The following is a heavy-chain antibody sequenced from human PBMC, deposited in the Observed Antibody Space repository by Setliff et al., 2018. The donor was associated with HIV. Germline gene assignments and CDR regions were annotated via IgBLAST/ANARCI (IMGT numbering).Heavy chain of an antibody. CDR2: ISGDTRII. D-gene: IGHD7-27*01. Sequence: GGSLRLSCAASGFTFNKAWMNWVRQAPGKALEWVSYISGDTRIINYADSVKGRFTISRDNAKNSLYLQMNSLRVEDTALYYCARDLNWGFDYWGQGTLVTVSS. J-gene: IGHJ4*02. V-gene: IGHV3-48*01. CDR1: GFTFNKAW. CDR3: ARDLNWGFDY.